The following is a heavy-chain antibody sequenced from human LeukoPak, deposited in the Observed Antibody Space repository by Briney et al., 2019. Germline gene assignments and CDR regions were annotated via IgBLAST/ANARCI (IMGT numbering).Heavy chain of an antibody. CDR2: IYYSGST. V-gene: IGHV4-31*03. Sequence: SETLSLTCTVSGGSVSSGSYYWSWIRQHPGKGLEWIGYIYYSGSTYYNPSLKSRVTISVDTSKNQFSLKLSSVTAADTAVYYCARAKPDGYINYWGQGTLVTVSS. D-gene: IGHD1-14*01. J-gene: IGHJ4*02. CDR1: GGSVSSGSYY. CDR3: ARAKPDGYINY.